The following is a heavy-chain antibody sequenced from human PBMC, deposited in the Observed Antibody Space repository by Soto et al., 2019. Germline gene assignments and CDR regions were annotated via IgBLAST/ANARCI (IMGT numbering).Heavy chain of an antibody. J-gene: IGHJ4*02. Sequence: GESLKISCQGSGYAFISSWIGWVRQMPGKGLEWMGIIYPDNSDTRYSPSFQGQVIMSVDKSIRTAYLQWRSLKASDTAMYYCVRPDSTGYYHYWGQGTLVTVSS. D-gene: IGHD3-22*01. CDR3: VRPDSTGYYHY. CDR2: IYPDNSDT. CDR1: GYAFISSW. V-gene: IGHV5-51*01.